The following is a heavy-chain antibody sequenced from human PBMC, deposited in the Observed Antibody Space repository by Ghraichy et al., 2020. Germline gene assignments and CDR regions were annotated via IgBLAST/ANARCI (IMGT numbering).Heavy chain of an antibody. J-gene: IGHJ4*02. CDR3: AGLDAVGSVDY. CDR1: GYSYSYA. V-gene: IGHV1-18*01. CDR2: ISGSNGHK. D-gene: IGHD2-15*01. Sequence: ASVKVSCKVSGYSYSYAISCGRQAPGQELEGMGWISGSNGHKNYAQKAKGRVTMTAETSTRTVYMEMTSLRSDDTAVYYCAGLDAVGSVDYWGQGTLVSVSS.